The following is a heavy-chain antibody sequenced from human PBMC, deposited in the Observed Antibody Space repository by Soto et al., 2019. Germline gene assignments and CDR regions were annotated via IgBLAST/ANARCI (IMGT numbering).Heavy chain of an antibody. CDR1: GDSITSGDYS. CDR2: IYHTETT. CDR3: TTASYDYVRGTFRPFDF. J-gene: IGHJ4*02. V-gene: IGHV4-30-2*01. Sequence: QLQLQESGPGLVKPSQTLSLTCTVSGDSITSGDYSWNWIRQTPGKGLEWIGNIYHTETTYYNPSRKSRVTISLDRSKNHFSLHLTSMTAADTAVYYCTTASYDYVRGTFRPFDFWGQGTLVAVSA. D-gene: IGHD3-16*02.